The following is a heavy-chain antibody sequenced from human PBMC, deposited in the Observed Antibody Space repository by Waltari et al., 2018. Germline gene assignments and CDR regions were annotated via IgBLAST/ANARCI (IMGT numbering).Heavy chain of an antibody. CDR1: GYTFTGYY. D-gene: IGHD6-19*01. Sequence: QVKLVQSGAEVKKPGASVKVSCQASGYTFTGYYMHWVRQSPGQGLEWMGWSNPNSGGTKYARKFQGRVSRTRDTSISTAYMELSRLRSDDTAVYYCARKASRGVAGTGALDYWGQGTLVTVSS. CDR2: SNPNSGGT. CDR3: ARKASRGVAGTGALDY. V-gene: IGHV1-2*02. J-gene: IGHJ4*02.